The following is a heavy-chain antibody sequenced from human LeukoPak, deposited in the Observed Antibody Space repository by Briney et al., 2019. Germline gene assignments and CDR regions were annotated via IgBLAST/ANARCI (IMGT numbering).Heavy chain of an antibody. V-gene: IGHV3-23*01. Sequence: GGSLRLSCAASGFTFSSYAMSWVRQTPGKGLEWVSAISGSGGSTYYADSVKGRFTISRDNSKNTLYLQMNSLRAEDTAVYYCAKSSGSLYYFDYWGQGTLVTVSS. CDR3: AKSSGSLYYFDY. J-gene: IGHJ4*02. D-gene: IGHD1-26*01. CDR1: GFTFSSYA. CDR2: ISGSGGST.